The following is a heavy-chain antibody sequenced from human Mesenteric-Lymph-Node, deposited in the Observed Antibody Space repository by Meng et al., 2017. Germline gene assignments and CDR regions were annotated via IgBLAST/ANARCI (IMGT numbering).Heavy chain of an antibody. CDR1: GYTFTSYD. D-gene: IGHD5-24*01. CDR2: MNPNSGGT. J-gene: IGHJ3*02. CDR3: VRDLPTVEIPPKEIGLFYAFDI. V-gene: IGHV1-2*02. Sequence: ASVKVSCKASGYTFTSYDINWVRQATGQGLEWMGWMNPNSGGTNYAQKFQGRVTMTRDTSISTAYMELSRLRSDDTAVYYCVRDLPTVEIPPKEIGLFYAFDICGQAI.